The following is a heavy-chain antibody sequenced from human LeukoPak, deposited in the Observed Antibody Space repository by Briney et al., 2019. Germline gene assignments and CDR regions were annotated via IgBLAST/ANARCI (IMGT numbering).Heavy chain of an antibody. CDR1: GFSFSSYG. V-gene: IGHV3-30*18. D-gene: IGHD2-15*01. J-gene: IGHJ4*02. Sequence: GGSLRLSCAASGFSFSSYGMHWVRQAPGKGLEWVAVITYDGGNTYYADSVNGRFTISRDNFKNTLSLQLDSLRAEDTAVYYCAKGVGYCSGGTCSPLDYWGQGTLVTVSS. CDR2: ITYDGGNT. CDR3: AKGVGYCSGGTCSPLDY.